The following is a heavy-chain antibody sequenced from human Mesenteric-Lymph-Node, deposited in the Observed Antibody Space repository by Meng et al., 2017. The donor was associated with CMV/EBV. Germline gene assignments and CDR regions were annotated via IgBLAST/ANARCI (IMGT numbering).Heavy chain of an antibody. CDR1: GFTFIGHW. D-gene: IGHD6-13*01. CDR2: ISHDGSRT. J-gene: IGHJ5*02. CDR3: VRDVGQPGDGNSCYKWYDP. Sequence: GESLKISCAASGFTFIGHWMHWVRQVPGKGLMWVSDISHDGSRTAYADSVKGRFTISRDNAKSTLYLQMNRLRAEDTAVYYCVRDVGQPGDGNSCYKWYDPWGQGTLVTVSS. V-gene: IGHV3-74*01.